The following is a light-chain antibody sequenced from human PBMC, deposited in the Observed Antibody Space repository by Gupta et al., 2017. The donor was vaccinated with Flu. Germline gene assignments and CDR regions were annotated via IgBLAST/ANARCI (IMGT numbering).Light chain of an antibody. J-gene: IGKJ1*01. CDR1: QSIGSW. Sequence: DIQMTQSPSTLSASVGDRVTITCRASQSIGSWLAWYQQKPGKAPKLLIYKASSLESGVLSRFSGRGSGTEFTLTISSMQPDDFAIYYCQQYNCFREAFGQGTKVEIK. CDR3: QQYNCFREA. CDR2: KAS. V-gene: IGKV1-5*03.